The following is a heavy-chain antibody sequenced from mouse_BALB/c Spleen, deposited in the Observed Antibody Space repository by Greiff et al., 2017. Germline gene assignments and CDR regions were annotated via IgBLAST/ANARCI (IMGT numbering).Heavy chain of an antibody. CDR2: ISDGGGYT. D-gene: IGHD3-2*01. J-gene: IGHJ4*01. CDR3: ARDRETARLDD. CDR1: GFTFSDYY. V-gene: IGHV5-4*02. Sequence: EVLLVQSGGGLVKPGGSLKLSCAASGFTFSDYYMCWVRQTPEKRLEWVATISDGGGYTYYPDSVKGRFTISRDNAKNNLYLQMSSLKSEDTAMYYCARDRETARLDDWRGGTSVTVPS.